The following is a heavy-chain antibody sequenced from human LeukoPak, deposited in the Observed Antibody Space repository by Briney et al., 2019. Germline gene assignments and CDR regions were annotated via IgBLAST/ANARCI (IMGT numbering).Heavy chain of an antibody. V-gene: IGHV3-30*02. J-gene: IGHJ4*02. CDR3: AKGPRGSLGYYFDY. Sequence: PGGSLRLSCAASGFTFSSYGMHWVRQAPGKGLEWVAVIWYGGSNKYYADSVKGRFTISRDNSKNTLYLQMNSLRAEDTAVYYCAKGPRGSLGYYFDYWGQGTLVTVSS. CDR1: GFTFSSYG. D-gene: IGHD7-27*01. CDR2: IWYGGSNK.